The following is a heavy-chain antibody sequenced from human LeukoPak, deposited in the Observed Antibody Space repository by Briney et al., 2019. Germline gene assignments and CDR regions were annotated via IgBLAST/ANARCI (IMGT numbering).Heavy chain of an antibody. CDR1: GGTFSSYA. CDR3: ASTYTSAYFDY. J-gene: IGHJ4*02. D-gene: IGHD2-2*02. CDR2: IIPIFGTA. V-gene: IGHV1-69*01. Sequence: SVKVSCKASGGTFSSYAISWVRQAPGQGLEWMGGIIPIFGTANYAQKFQGRVTITADEPTSTAYMELSSLRSEDTAVYYCASTYTSAYFDYWGQGTLVTVSS.